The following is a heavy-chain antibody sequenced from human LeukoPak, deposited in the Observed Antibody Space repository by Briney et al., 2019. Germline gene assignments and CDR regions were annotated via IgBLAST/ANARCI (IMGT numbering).Heavy chain of an antibody. CDR3: ARLAVAEDDY. CDR2: ISSSSSYI. D-gene: IGHD2-15*01. J-gene: IGHJ4*02. V-gene: IGHV3-21*01. Sequence: GGSLRLSCAASGFTFSSYSMNWVRQAPGKGLEWVSSISSSSSYIHYADSVKGRFTISRDNAKNSLYLQMNSLRAEDTAVYYCARLAVAEDDYWGQGTLVTVSS. CDR1: GFTFSSYS.